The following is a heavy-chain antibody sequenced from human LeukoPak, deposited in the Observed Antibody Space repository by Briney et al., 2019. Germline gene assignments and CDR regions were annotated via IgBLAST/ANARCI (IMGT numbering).Heavy chain of an antibody. CDR2: IIPIFGTA. J-gene: IGHJ6*03. CDR3: ATGTVDTAMGHYYYYYMDV. V-gene: IGHV1-69*06. CDR1: GGTFSSYA. Sequence: SVKVSCKASGGTFSSYAISWVRQAPGQGLEWMGGIIPIFGTANYAQKFQGRVTMTEDTSTDTAYMELSSLRSEDTAVYYCATGTVDTAMGHYYYYYMDVWGKGTTVTVSS. D-gene: IGHD5-18*01.